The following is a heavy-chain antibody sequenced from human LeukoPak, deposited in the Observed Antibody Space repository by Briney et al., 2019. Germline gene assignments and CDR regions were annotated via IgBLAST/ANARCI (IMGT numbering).Heavy chain of an antibody. J-gene: IGHJ4*02. CDR2: ISYDGSNK. D-gene: IGHD6-19*01. V-gene: IGHV3-30*04. CDR3: ARVSSGWYYFDY. Sequence: GGSLRLSCAASGFAFSSHAMHWVRQAPGKGLEWVAVISYDGSNKYYADSAKGRFTISRDNSKNTLYLQMNSLRAEDMAVYYCARVSSGWYYFDYWGQGTLVTVSS. CDR1: GFAFSSHA.